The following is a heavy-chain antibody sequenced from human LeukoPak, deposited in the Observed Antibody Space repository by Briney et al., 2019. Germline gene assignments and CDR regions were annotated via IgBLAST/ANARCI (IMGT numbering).Heavy chain of an antibody. V-gene: IGHV4-34*01. CDR1: GGSFSGYY. J-gene: IGHJ4*02. CDR3: ANYFDY. Sequence: SETLSLTCAVYGGSFSGYYWSWIRQPPGKGLEWIGEINHSGSTNYNPSLKSRVTISVDTSKNQFSLKLSSATAADTAVYYCANYFDYWGQGTLVTVSS. CDR2: INHSGST.